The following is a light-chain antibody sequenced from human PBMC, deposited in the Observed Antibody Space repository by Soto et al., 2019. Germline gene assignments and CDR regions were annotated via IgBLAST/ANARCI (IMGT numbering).Light chain of an antibody. J-gene: IGKJ5*01. CDR2: AAS. CDR1: QSISSY. Sequence: DIEITQSQSSLSASVGDRVTITCRASQSISSYLNWYQQKPGKAPKLLIYAASSFQSGVPSRFSGSGSGTDFTLTIFSLQPEDFATYYSPLWDSTPIPSCQGRRLEN. CDR3: PLWDSTPIP. V-gene: IGKV1-39*01.